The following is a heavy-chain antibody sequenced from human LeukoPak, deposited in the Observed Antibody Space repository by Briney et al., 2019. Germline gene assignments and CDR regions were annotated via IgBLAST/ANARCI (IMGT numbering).Heavy chain of an antibody. J-gene: IGHJ3*02. Sequence: PGGSLRLSCAASGFTFNDHYMSWIRQAPGRGLEWVSYMSSSGSTIYYADSVKGRFTISRDNANNSLYLQMNSLRAEDTAVYYCARGPEDIVVVPAAIGSYAFDIWGQGTMVTVSS. D-gene: IGHD2-2*02. CDR3: ARGPEDIVVVPAAIGSYAFDI. CDR2: MSSSGSTI. V-gene: IGHV3-11*01. CDR1: GFTFNDHY.